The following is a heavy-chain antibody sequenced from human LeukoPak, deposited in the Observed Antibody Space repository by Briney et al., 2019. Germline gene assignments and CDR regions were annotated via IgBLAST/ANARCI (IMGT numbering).Heavy chain of an antibody. CDR3: AKSSEPYYYDSSGPPPDY. J-gene: IGHJ4*02. Sequence: PGGSLRLSCAASGFTFSSYGMHWVRQAPGKGLEWVAVISYDGSNKYYADSVKGRFTISRDNSKNTLYLQMNSLRAEDTAVYYCAKSSEPYYYDSSGPPPDYWGQGTLVTVSS. V-gene: IGHV3-30*18. D-gene: IGHD3-22*01. CDR1: GFTFSSYG. CDR2: ISYDGSNK.